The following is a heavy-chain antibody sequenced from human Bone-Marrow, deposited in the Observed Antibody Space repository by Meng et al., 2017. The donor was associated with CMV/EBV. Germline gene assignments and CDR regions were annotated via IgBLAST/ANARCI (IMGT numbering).Heavy chain of an antibody. V-gene: IGHV3-21*01. Sequence: GESLKISCAASGFTFSSYWMHWVRQAPGKGLEWVSSISSSSSYIYYADSVKGRFTISRGNAKNSLYLQMNSLRAEDTAVYYCARDFDPLGMDVWGQGTTVTVSS. CDR2: ISSSSSYI. J-gene: IGHJ6*02. CDR3: ARDFDPLGMDV. CDR1: GFTFSSYW.